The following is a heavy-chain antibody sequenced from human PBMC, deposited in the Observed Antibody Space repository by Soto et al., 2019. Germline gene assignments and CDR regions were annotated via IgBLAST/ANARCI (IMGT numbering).Heavy chain of an antibody. D-gene: IGHD3-3*01. CDR1: GGYITSGDYY. CDR2: IHNSGST. V-gene: IGHV4-30-4*01. J-gene: IGHJ4*02. CDR3: ARAESITIFGVVLAYFDY. Sequence: QVQLQESGPGLVKPSRTLSLTCSVSGGYITSGDYYWSWIRQPPGKGLEWIGYIHNSGSTYYSPSLKSRVTILVDTSKNEFYLELSSVTAADTAVYYCARAESITIFGVVLAYFDYWGRGTLVTVSS.